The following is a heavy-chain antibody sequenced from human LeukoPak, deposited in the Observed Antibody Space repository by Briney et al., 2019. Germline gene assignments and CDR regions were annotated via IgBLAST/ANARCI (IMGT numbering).Heavy chain of an antibody. Sequence: SETLSLTCTVSGGSISSSSYYWGWIRQPPGKGLEWIGSIYYSGSTYYNPSLRSRVTISVDTSKNQFSLKLNSVTAADTAVYYCARHFHYWGQGTLVTVSS. J-gene: IGHJ4*02. CDR1: GGSISSSSYY. CDR2: IYYSGST. V-gene: IGHV4-39*01. CDR3: ARHFHY.